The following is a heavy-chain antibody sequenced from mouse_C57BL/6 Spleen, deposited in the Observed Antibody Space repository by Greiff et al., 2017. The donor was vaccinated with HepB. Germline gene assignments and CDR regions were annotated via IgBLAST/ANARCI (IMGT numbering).Heavy chain of an antibody. Sequence: VQLQQPGAELVKPGASVKLSCKASGYTFTSYWMHWVKQRPGQGLEWIGMIHPNSGSTNYNEKFKSKATLTVDKSSSTAYMQRSSLTSEDSAVYYCARGVYFDYWGQGTTLTVSS. CDR1: GYTFTSYW. J-gene: IGHJ2*01. CDR3: ARGVYFDY. CDR2: IHPNSGST. V-gene: IGHV1-64*01.